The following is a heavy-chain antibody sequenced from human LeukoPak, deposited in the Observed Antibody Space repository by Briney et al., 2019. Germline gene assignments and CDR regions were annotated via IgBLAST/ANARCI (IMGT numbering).Heavy chain of an antibody. J-gene: IGHJ4*02. CDR2: IYYSGST. D-gene: IGHD4-17*01. CDR1: GGSISSYY. V-gene: IGHV4-59*01. Sequence: SETLSLTCTASGGSISSYYWSWIRQPPGKGLEWIGYIYYSGSTNYNPSLKSRVTISVDTSKNQFSLKLSSVTAADTAVYYCARDHGDYSFDYWGQGTLVTVSS. CDR3: ARDHGDYSFDY.